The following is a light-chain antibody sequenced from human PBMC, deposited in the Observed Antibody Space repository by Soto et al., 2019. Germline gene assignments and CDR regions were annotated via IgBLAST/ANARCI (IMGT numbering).Light chain of an antibody. J-gene: IGKJ4*01. CDR3: QQYNNWVT. V-gene: IGKV3-15*01. Sequence: EIVMTQSPATLSVSPGERATLSCRASQSVSSNLVWYQQKPGQAPRLLIYSASTRATGIPARFSGSGSGTEVTLTIHSLQSEDFAVYYCQQYNNWVTFGGGTKVEI. CDR1: QSVSSN. CDR2: SAS.